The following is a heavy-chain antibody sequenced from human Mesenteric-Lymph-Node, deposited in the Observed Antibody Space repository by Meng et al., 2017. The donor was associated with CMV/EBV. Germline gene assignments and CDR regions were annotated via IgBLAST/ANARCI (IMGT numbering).Heavy chain of an antibody. CDR3: ATDHKKPLDQLLYGELRFLEWLFPRY. Sequence: VQQAPGKGLEWMGLVDPEDGETIYAEKFQGRVTITADTSTDTAYMELSSLRSEDTAVYYCATDHKKPLDQLLYGELRFLEWLFPRYWGQGTLVTVSS. D-gene: IGHD3-3*01. V-gene: IGHV1-69-2*01. J-gene: IGHJ4*02. CDR2: VDPEDGET.